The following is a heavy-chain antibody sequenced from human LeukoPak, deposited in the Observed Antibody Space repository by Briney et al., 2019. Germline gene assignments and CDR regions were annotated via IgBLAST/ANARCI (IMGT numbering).Heavy chain of an antibody. CDR1: GFTLSSYA. V-gene: IGHV3-48*01. CDR2: ISSSGKSI. D-gene: IGHD3-22*01. CDR3: ARGAYDISGYYYYYYYMDV. J-gene: IGHJ6*03. Sequence: GGSLRLSCAASGFTLSSYAMSWVRQAPGKGLEWVSYISSSGKSIYYADSVKGRFIISRDNAKNSLYLQVNDPRAEDAAVYYCARGAYDISGYYYYYYYMDVWGKGTPVTVSS.